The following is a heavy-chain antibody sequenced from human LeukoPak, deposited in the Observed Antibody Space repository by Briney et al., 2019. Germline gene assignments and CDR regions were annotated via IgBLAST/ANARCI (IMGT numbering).Heavy chain of an antibody. CDR3: AELGITMIGGV. V-gene: IGHV3-64*01. Sequence: GGSLRLSCAASGFPSSTYAMHWVRQAPGEGLEYVSAISSNGVNTYYGNSVKGRFTISRDNSKNTLDLQMGSLRAEDTAVYYCAELGITMIGGVWGKGTTVTISS. J-gene: IGHJ6*04. D-gene: IGHD3-10*02. CDR2: ISSNGVNT. CDR1: GFPSSTYA.